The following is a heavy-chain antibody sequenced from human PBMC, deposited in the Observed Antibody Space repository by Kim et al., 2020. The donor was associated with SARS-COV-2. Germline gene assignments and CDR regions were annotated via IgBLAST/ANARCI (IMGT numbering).Heavy chain of an antibody. D-gene: IGHD1-1*01. Sequence: SETLSLTCTVSNGSFSSYYWSWFRQPAGKGLEWVGRIFMNETTTYNPSLKSRVIMSVYTSKNQLSLQLSSVTAAATAVYYCARLKVLPRRNRNWYFDLWGRGILVTVSS. CDR2: IFMNETT. V-gene: IGHV4-4*07. CDR1: NGSFSSYY. J-gene: IGHJ2*01. CDR3: ARLKVLPRRNRNWYFDL.